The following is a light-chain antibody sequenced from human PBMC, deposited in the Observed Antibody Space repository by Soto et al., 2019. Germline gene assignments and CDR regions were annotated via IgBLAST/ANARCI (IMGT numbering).Light chain of an antibody. V-gene: IGLV2-14*03. J-gene: IGLJ1*01. Sequence: QSALTQPASVSGSPGQSITISCTGTSSDVGSYNYVSWYQQHPGQAPKLMIYDVSNRPSGVSDRFSGSKSGNTASLTISGLQAEDEADYYCTSYITAGTYVFGTGTKLTVL. CDR3: TSYITAGTYV. CDR2: DVS. CDR1: SSDVGSYNY.